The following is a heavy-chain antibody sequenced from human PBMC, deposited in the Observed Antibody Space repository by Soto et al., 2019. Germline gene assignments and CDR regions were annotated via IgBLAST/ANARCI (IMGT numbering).Heavy chain of an antibody. CDR3: AKVRGGGGDYMDV. Sequence: GGSLRLSCAASGFTFSSYAMCWVRQAPGKGLEWVSAISGSGGSTYYADSVKGRFTISRDNSKNTLYLQMNSLRAEDTAVYYCAKVRGGGGDYMDVWGKGTTVTVSS. J-gene: IGHJ6*03. V-gene: IGHV3-23*01. CDR2: ISGSGGST. D-gene: IGHD3-16*01. CDR1: GFTFSSYA.